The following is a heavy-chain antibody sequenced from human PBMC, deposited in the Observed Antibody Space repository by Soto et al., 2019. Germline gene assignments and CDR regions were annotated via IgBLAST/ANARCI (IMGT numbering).Heavy chain of an antibody. D-gene: IGHD5-12*01. J-gene: IGHJ3*01. CDR2: IYSGGST. V-gene: IGHV3-53*04. Sequence: GGSLRLSCAASGFTVSSNYMSWVRQAPGKGLEWVSVIYSGGSTYYADSVKGRFTISRHNSKNTLYLQMNSLRAEDTAVYYCAATKWDIVATIDDAFDFWGQGTMVTVSS. CDR1: GFTVSSNY. CDR3: AATKWDIVATIDDAFDF.